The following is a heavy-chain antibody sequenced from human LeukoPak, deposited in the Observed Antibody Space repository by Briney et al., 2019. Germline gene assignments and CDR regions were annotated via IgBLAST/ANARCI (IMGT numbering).Heavy chain of an antibody. Sequence: SETLSLTCTVSGGSISSDYWSWIRQPPGKALEWIGNIYHSGGTNYNPSLKSRVTIPVDTSKTKFSLKLSSVTAADTAVYYCARRAPDIFGVVRAFDPWGQGTLVTVSS. CDR3: ARRAPDIFGVVRAFDP. CDR1: GGSISSDY. D-gene: IGHD3-3*01. V-gene: IGHV4-59*08. CDR2: IYHSGGT. J-gene: IGHJ5*02.